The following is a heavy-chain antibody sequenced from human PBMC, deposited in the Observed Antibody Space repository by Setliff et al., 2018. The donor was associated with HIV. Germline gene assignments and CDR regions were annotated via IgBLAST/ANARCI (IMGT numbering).Heavy chain of an antibody. J-gene: IGHJ3*02. CDR2: INTNTGNP. CDR1: GYTFSSYN. D-gene: IGHD1-26*01. Sequence: GASVKVSCKTSGYTFSSYNINWVRQAPGQGLEWMGWINTNTGNPTHAQGFTGRFVFSLDTSVSTAYLQISSLKAEDTAVYFCAREFIGARAFDIWGQGTMVTVSS. V-gene: IGHV7-4-1*02. CDR3: AREFIGARAFDI.